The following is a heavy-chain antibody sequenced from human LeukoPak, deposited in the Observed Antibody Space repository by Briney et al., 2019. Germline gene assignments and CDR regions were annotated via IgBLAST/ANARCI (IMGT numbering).Heavy chain of an antibody. CDR1: GGSISTYY. CDR2: IYYSGST. CDR3: ARGPYTDY. V-gene: IGHV4-59*01. J-gene: IGHJ4*02. D-gene: IGHD3-16*01. Sequence: SETLSLTCTVSGGSISTYYWSWIRQPPGKGLEWIGYIYYSGSTNHNPSLKSRVTISVDTSKNQFSLKLSSVTAADTAVCYCARGPYTDYWGQGTLVTVSS.